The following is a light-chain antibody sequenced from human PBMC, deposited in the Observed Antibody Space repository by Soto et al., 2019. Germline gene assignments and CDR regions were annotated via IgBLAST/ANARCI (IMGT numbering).Light chain of an antibody. CDR3: QQYYSYPLT. CDR2: AES. J-gene: IGKJ3*01. CDR1: QGISSY. V-gene: IGKV1-8*01. Sequence: AIRMTQSPSSLYASTGDRVTITCRASQGISSYLAWYQQKPGKAPKLLLYAESPVKSGVPSRFSGSGYGTDFTLTISCLQSEDFATYYWQQYYSYPLTFGSGTKVDI.